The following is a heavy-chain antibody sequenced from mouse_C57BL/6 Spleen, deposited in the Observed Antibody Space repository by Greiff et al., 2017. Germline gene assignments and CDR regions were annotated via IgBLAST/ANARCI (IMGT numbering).Heavy chain of an antibody. D-gene: IGHD1-1*01. CDR1: GYAFSSSW. J-gene: IGHJ1*03. V-gene: IGHV1-82*01. Sequence: MQLQQSGPELVKPGASVKISCKASGYAFSSSWMNWVKQRPGKGLEWIGRIYPGDGDTNYNGKFKGKATLTADKSSSTAYMPLSSLTSEDSAVYICALGSSSYFDVWGTGTTVTVSS. CDR2: IYPGDGDT. CDR3: ALGSSSYFDV.